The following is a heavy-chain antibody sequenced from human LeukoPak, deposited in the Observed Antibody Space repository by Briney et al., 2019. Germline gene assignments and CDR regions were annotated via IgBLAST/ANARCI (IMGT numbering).Heavy chain of an antibody. V-gene: IGHV3-49*04. D-gene: IGHD6-19*01. CDR2: IRSKAYGGTT. J-gene: IGHJ4*02. CDR3: TREYSSGWYYFDY. CDR1: GFTFGDYA. Sequence: GGSLRLSCTASGFTFGDYAMSWVRQAPGKGLEGVGFIRSKAYGGTTEYAASVKGRFTISRDDSKSIAYLQMNSLKTEDTAVYYCTREYSSGWYYFDYWGQGTLVTVSS.